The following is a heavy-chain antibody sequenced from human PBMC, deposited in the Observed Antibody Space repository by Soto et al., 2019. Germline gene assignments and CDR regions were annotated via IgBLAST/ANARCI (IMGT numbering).Heavy chain of an antibody. CDR3: AKAHLGMDV. V-gene: IGHV1-8*01. Sequence: QVQLVQSGAEVKKPGASVKVSCKASGYTFTDYEIIWVRQATGQGLEWMGWMNPNSGSTGYAQKFQGRVNMTRDTSISTAYMELSSLRSEDTAVYYCAKAHLGMDVWGQGTTVTVSS. J-gene: IGHJ6*02. CDR1: GYTFTDYE. CDR2: MNPNSGST.